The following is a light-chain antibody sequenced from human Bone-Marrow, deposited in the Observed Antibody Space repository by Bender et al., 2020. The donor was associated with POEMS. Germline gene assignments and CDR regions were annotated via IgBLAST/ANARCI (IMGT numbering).Light chain of an antibody. CDR3: SLSTGDSTLV. V-gene: IGLV2-14*02. J-gene: IGLJ2*01. Sequence: QSALTQPASVSGSPGQSITISCTGTSSDIGIYDFVSWYQQHPGKAPKVILYDANHRSSGVSNRFSGYNSGNTAPLTISGHQADDEAHYYCSLSTGDSTLVFGGGTKLTVL. CDR2: DAN. CDR1: SSDIGIYDF.